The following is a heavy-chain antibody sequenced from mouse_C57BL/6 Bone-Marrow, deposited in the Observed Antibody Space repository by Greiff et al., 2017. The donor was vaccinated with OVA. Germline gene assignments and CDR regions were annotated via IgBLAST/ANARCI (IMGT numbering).Heavy chain of an antibody. D-gene: IGHD1-1*01. CDR2: IRSKSNNYAT. V-gene: IGHV10-1*01. CDR3: VRHYYGSPYAMDY. J-gene: IGHJ4*01. CDR1: GFSFNTYA. Sequence: EVHLVESGGGLVQPKGSLTLSCAASGFSFNTYAMNWVRQAPGTGLEWVARIRSKSNNYATYYADSVKDRFTISRDDSESMLYLQMTNLKTEDTAMDYCVRHYYGSPYAMDYWGQGTSVTVSS.